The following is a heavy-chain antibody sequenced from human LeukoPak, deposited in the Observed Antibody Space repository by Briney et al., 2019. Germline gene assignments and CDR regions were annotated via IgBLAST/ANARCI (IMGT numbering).Heavy chain of an antibody. J-gene: IGHJ4*02. D-gene: IGHD3/OR15-3a*01. Sequence: GGSLRLSCAASGFTFSNYWMSWVRQAPGKGLEWVAGISDSGGSTKYADSVEGRFTIARDNRKNTLYLQMNSLRAEDTAVYFCAKRGVVIRVILVGFHKEAYYFESWGQGALVTVSS. CDR1: GFTFSNYW. V-gene: IGHV3-23*01. CDR2: ISDSGGST. CDR3: AKRGVVIRVILVGFHKEAYYFES.